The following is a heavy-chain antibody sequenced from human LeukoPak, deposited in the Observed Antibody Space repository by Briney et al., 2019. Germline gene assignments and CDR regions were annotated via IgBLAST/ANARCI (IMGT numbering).Heavy chain of an antibody. V-gene: IGHV4-59*01. D-gene: IGHD2-15*01. J-gene: IGHJ6*03. CDR1: GGSISSYY. CDR2: MHCTGST. CDR3: ARGYCSGGTCYSYIYYYMDV. Sequence: SETLSLTCTVSGGSISSYYWSWIRQPPGKGLEWIGYMHCTGSTKYNPSLRGRVIMSVDTSKGQSSLRLSPVTAADTAVYYCARGYCSGGTCYSYIYYYMDVWGKGTTVTVSS.